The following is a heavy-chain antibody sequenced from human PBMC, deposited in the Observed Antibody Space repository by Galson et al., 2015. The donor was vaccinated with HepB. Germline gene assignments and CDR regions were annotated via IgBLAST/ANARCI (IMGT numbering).Heavy chain of an antibody. D-gene: IGHD6-13*01. CDR1: GYTFTSYG. CDR2: IIPIFGKA. V-gene: IGHV1-69*13. Sequence: SVKVSCKASGYTFTSYGISWVRQAPGQGLEWVGGIIPIFGKAHYAPKLQGRVTMTADESTSTAYMELSSLRSEDTAVYYCASEVAAGTGMSDYGGQGTLVTVSS. CDR3: ASEVAAGTGMSDY. J-gene: IGHJ4*02.